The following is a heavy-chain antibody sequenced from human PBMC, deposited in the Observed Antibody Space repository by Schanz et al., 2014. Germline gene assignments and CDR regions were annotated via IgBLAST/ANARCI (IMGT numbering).Heavy chain of an antibody. D-gene: IGHD6-13*01. CDR3: ARDRQQLVGRIGYYYGMDV. V-gene: IGHV3-NL1*01. J-gene: IGHJ6*02. CDR1: GFTFSNYG. CDR2: VYMSAAST. Sequence: QVQLVESGGGVVQPGGSLRLSCAASGFTFSNYGIHWVRQAPGKGLEWVSTVYMSAASTRYADSVKGRFIISRDSSKNTLYLQMNSLRAEDTAVYYCARDRQQLVGRIGYYYGMDVWGQGTTVTVSS.